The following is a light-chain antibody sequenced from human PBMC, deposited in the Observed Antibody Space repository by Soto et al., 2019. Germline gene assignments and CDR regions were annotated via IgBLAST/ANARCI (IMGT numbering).Light chain of an antibody. J-gene: IGLJ1*01. V-gene: IGLV1-40*01. Sequence: QSVLTQPPSVSGAPGQRVTISCTGSSSNIGAGYDVHWYQQLPGTAPKLLIYGNSNRPSGVPDRFSGSKSGTSASLAITGXQAEDEADYYCQSYDSSLSGYVFGTGTQLTVL. CDR2: GNS. CDR1: SSNIGAGYD. CDR3: QSYDSSLSGYV.